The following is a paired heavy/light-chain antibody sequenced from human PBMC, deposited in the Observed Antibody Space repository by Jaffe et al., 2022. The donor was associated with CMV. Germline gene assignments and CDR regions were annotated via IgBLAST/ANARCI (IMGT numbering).Heavy chain of an antibody. CDR2: ISWNSGSV. CDR3: AKGHTNLILWFDY. J-gene: IGHJ4*02. D-gene: IGHD2-21*01. V-gene: IGHV3-9*01. CDR1: GFTFGDFA. Sequence: EVQLVESGGGVVQPGRSLRLSCAASGFTFGDFAMHWVRQAPGKGLEWVSGISWNSGSVGYADSVKGRFTISRDNAKNSLYLQMNSLRPEDTALYYCAKGHTNLILWFDYWGQGTLATVSS.
Light chain of an antibody. CDR1: QSLLSSVHNKDY. V-gene: IGKV4-1*01. Sequence: DIGMTQSPDSLAVSLGERATINCKSSQSLLSSVHNKDYLAWYQQKPGQPPKLLIYWASMRQSGVPDRFSGSGSGTDFTLTISSLRAEDVAVYYCQQYYSTPLLTFGGGTKVEIK. CDR3: QQYYSTPLLT. J-gene: IGKJ4*01. CDR2: WAS.